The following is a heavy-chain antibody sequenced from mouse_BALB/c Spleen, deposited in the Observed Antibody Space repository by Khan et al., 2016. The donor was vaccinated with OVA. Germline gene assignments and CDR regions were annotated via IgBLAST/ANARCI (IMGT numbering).Heavy chain of an antibody. J-gene: IGHJ3*01. V-gene: IGHV3-2*02. CDR1: GYSITSDYA. CDR3: ARGTVGRFAY. Sequence: EVQLQESGPGLVKPSQSLSLTCTVTGYSITSDYAWNWIRQFPGNQLEWMGFISYSGSTSYNPSLKSRISITRDTSRNQFFLQLNSVTTEDTATYYCARGTVGRFAYWGQGTLVTVSA. D-gene: IGHD1-1*01. CDR2: ISYSGST.